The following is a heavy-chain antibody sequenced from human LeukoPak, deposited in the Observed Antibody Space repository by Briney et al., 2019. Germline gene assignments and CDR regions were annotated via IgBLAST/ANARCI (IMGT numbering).Heavy chain of an antibody. J-gene: IGHJ4*02. D-gene: IGHD3-22*01. Sequence: SETLSLTCTVSGGSINNYYWSWLRQPPGKGLEWIGYIFHSGGTDYNPSLKSRVTISVDTSKNQFSLKLRSVTAADTAVYYCARRGDDTSGYYPFWGQGTLVTVSS. CDR2: IFHSGGT. CDR1: GGSINNYY. V-gene: IGHV4-59*08. CDR3: ARRGDDTSGYYPF.